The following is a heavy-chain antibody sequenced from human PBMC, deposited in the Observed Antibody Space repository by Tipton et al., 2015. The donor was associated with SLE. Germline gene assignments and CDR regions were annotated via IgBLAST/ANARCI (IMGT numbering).Heavy chain of an antibody. CDR2: INPNSGGT. CDR3: ARDRESSRFDP. V-gene: IGHV1-2*02. CDR1: GYTFTSYG. J-gene: IGHJ5*02. D-gene: IGHD3-10*01. Sequence: QVQLVQSGAEVKKHGASVKVSCKASGYTFTSYGISWVRQAPGQGLEWMGWINPNSGGTNYAQKFQGRVTMTRDTSISTAYMELSRLRSDDTAVYYCARDRESSRFDPWGQGTLVTVSS.